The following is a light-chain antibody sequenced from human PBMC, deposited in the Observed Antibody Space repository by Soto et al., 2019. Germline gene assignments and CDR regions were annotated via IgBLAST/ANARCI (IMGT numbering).Light chain of an antibody. CDR1: QSIRSY. J-gene: IGKJ1*01. V-gene: IGKV1-39*01. CDR2: AAS. Sequence: DSQMTQSPSSLSASVGDRVTITCRASQSIRSYLNWYQQKPGKAPKLLIYAASSLQSGVPSRFSGSGSGTEFTLTVSSLQSEDFGVYYCQQNKDWPGTFGQGTKVDIK. CDR3: QQNKDWPGT.